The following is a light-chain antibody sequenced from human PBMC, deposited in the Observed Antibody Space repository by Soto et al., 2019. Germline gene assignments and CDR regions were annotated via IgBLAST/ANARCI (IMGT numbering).Light chain of an antibody. CDR3: QQRSNWPGRVT. CDR2: DAS. J-gene: IGKJ3*01. V-gene: IGKV3-11*01. Sequence: EIVLTQSPATLSLSPGERATLSCRASQSVSSYLAWYQQKPGQAPRLLIYDASNRATGIPARFSGSGSGTDFTLTISSLEPEDFAVYYCQQRSNWPGRVTFGPGTKVDIK. CDR1: QSVSSY.